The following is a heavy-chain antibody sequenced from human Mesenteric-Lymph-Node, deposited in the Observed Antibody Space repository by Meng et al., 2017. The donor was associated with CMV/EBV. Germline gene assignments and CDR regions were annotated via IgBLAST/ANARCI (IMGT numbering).Heavy chain of an antibody. J-gene: IGHJ4*02. CDR2: ISGGGSSA. CDR3: ARVVQSHY. D-gene: IGHD1-1*01. CDR1: GFTFGTYA. Sequence: GESLKISCAASGFTFGTYAMSWVRQAPGKGLEWVSGISGGGSSAYYADSVKGRFTISRDNSKNTVYLQMNSLRAEDTAVYYCARVVQSHYWGQGTLVTVSS. V-gene: IGHV3-23*01.